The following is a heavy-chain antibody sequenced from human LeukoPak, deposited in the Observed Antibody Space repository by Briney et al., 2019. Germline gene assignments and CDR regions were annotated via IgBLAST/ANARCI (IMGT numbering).Heavy chain of an antibody. CDR1: GFTFSSYS. CDR3: ARQNGGAEYGDYGH. V-gene: IGHV3-21*04. J-gene: IGHJ4*02. D-gene: IGHD4-17*01. CDR2: ISSSSSYI. Sequence: SGGSLRLSCAASGFTFSSYSMNWVRQAPGKGLEWVSSISSSSSYIYYADSVKGRFTISRDNAKNSLYLQMNSLRAEDTALYYCARQNGGAEYGDYGHWGQGILVTVSS.